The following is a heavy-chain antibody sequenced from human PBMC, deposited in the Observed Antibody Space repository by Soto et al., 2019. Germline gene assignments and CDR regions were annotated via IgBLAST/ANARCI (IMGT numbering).Heavy chain of an antibody. J-gene: IGHJ4*02. CDR1: GGSISSGGYS. CDR3: ARYCSSWTGEDY. Sequence: QLQLQESGSGLVKPSQTLSLTCAVSGGSISSGGYSWSWIRQPPGKGLEWIGYIYHSGSTYYNPSLKSRVTISVDRSKNQFSLKLSSVTASDTAVYYWARYCSSWTGEDYWGQGTLVTGSS. CDR2: IYHSGST. V-gene: IGHV4-30-2*01. D-gene: IGHD6-13*01.